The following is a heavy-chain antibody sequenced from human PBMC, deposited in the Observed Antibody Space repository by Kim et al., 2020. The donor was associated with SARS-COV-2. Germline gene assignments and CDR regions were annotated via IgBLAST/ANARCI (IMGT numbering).Heavy chain of an antibody. CDR2: IYYSGST. V-gene: IGHV4-59*13. J-gene: IGHJ6*02. CDR3: ARSESYYGMDV. CDR1: GGSISSYY. Sequence: SETLSLTCTVSGGSISSYYWSWIRQPPGKGLEWIGYIYYSGSTNYNPSLKSRVTISVDTSKNQFSLKLSSVTAADTAVYYCARSESYYGMDVWGQGTTVT.